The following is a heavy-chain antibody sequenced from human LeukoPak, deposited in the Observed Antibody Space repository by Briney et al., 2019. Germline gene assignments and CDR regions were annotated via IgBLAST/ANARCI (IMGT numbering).Heavy chain of an antibody. D-gene: IGHD6-19*01. CDR1: GGSISSSSYN. J-gene: IGHJ4*02. V-gene: IGHV4-39*01. CDR2: INYSGST. Sequence: SETLSLTCTVAGGSISSSSYNWGWDRQPPGKGLEWIASINYSGSTYYNPSLKCRVTISADTSKNQFSLKLSSVTAADTAVYNCARGIAVAGPYDYWGQGTLVTVSS. CDR3: ARGIAVAGPYDY.